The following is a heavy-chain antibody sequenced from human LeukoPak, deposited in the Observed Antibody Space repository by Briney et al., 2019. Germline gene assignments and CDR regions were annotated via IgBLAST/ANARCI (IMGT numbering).Heavy chain of an antibody. J-gene: IGHJ4*02. Sequence: GRSLRLSCAASGFTFSSYGMHWVRQAPGKGLEWVAVISYDGSNKYYADSVKGRFTISRDNSKNTLYLQMNSLRAEDTAVYYCANLGRGLPSDYWGQGTLVTVSS. D-gene: IGHD2-15*01. CDR1: GFTFSSYG. CDR3: ANLGRGLPSDY. V-gene: IGHV3-30*18. CDR2: ISYDGSNK.